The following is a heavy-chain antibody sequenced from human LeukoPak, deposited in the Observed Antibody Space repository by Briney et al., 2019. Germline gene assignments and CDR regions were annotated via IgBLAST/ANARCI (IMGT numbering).Heavy chain of an antibody. J-gene: IGHJ4*02. Sequence: SETLSLTCTVSGGSISSSSYYWGWIRQPPGKGLEWIGSIYYSGSTYYNPSLKSRVTISVDTSKNQFSLKLSSVTAADTAVYYCTRQGSLGTSGYDCWGQGTLVTVSS. CDR3: TRQGSLGTSGYDC. D-gene: IGHD1-7*01. CDR1: GGSISSSSYY. V-gene: IGHV4-39*01. CDR2: IYYSGST.